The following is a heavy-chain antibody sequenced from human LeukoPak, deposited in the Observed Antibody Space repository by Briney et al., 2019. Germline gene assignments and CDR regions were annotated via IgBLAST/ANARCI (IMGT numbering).Heavy chain of an antibody. Sequence: GGSLRLSCAASGFTFSSYGMYWVRQAPGKGLEWVAFIRCEGSNEYYADSVKGRFTISRDNSKNTLYLQMNSLRGEDTAVYYCAKVYGVAGIDYWGQGTLVTVSS. CDR1: GFTFSSYG. CDR3: AKVYGVAGIDY. D-gene: IGHD6-19*01. CDR2: IRCEGSNE. V-gene: IGHV3-30*02. J-gene: IGHJ4*02.